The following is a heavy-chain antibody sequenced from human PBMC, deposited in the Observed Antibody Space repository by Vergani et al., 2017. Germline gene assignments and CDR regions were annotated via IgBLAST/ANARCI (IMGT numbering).Heavy chain of an antibody. Sequence: QVQLVETGGGVVQPGGSLRLYCATSGFSFNTYGAHWVRQAPGKGLEWVAFIGYDGRIKYNVDSVKGRFTISRDTSKKTLSLQMRSLRAEDTAVYYCARALGYCSSTSCYDWYFDLWGRGTLVTVSS. CDR3: ARALGYCSSTSCYDWYFDL. V-gene: IGHV3-30*02. J-gene: IGHJ2*01. CDR2: IGYDGRIK. CDR1: GFSFNTYG. D-gene: IGHD2-2*01.